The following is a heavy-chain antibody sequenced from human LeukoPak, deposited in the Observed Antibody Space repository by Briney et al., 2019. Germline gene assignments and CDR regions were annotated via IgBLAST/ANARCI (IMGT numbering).Heavy chain of an antibody. J-gene: IGHJ4*02. D-gene: IGHD6-13*01. Sequence: GGSLRLSCAASGFTFSTYAMSWVRQAPGKGLEWVSAISGSGGSTYYADSVRGRFTISRDNSKNTLYLQMNSLRAEDTAVYYCAKGSQQLVQDYWGQGTLVTVSS. CDR2: ISGSGGST. V-gene: IGHV3-23*01. CDR3: AKGSQQLVQDY. CDR1: GFTFSTYA.